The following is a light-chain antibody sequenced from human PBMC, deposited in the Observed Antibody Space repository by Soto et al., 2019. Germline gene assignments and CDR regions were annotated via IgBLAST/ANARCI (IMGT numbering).Light chain of an antibody. CDR2: DVT. CDR1: SSDVGGYNF. J-gene: IGLJ1*01. V-gene: IGLV2-14*01. Sequence: QSALTQPASVSGSPGQSITISCTGTSSDVGGYNFVSWYQQHPDKAPKLMIYDVTNRPPGVSNRFSGSKSGSTASLTISGLQAEDEADYYCASYTSSDTEVFGTGTKLTVL. CDR3: ASYTSSDTEV.